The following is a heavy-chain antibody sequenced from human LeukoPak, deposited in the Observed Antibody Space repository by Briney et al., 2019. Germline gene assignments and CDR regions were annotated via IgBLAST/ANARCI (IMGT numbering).Heavy chain of an antibody. CDR3: ARAAGEMATIRY. J-gene: IGHJ4*02. D-gene: IGHD5-24*01. CDR2: ITSSSSYI. V-gene: IGHV3-21*01. Sequence: PGGSLRLSCAASGFTFNTYNMNWVRQAPGQGLEWVSSITSSSSYIYYADSVKGRFTISRDNAKNSLYLQMNSLRAEDMAVYYCARAAGEMATIRYWGQGTLVTVSS. CDR1: GFTFNTYN.